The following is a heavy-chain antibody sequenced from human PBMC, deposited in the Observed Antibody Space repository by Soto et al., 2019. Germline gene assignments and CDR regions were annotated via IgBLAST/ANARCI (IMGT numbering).Heavy chain of an antibody. CDR2: IIPYFGKA. D-gene: IGHD4-17*01. J-gene: IGHJ4*02. Sequence: QVQLVQSGAEVQKTGSSVRVSCRPSGGTFSAFGIRWVRQAPGQGLEWMGGIIPYFGKAEYSKKSEPTITITAYEYTTTVYRDLRSLTSEDTAIYYCARPAPMDDGDKDYYDCWGQGALVTVS. V-gene: IGHV1-69*01. CDR1: GGTFSAFG. CDR3: ARPAPMDDGDKDYYDC.